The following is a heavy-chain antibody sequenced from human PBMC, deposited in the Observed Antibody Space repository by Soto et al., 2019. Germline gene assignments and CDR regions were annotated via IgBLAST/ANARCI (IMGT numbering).Heavy chain of an antibody. CDR3: ARDQVGATGDY. J-gene: IGHJ4*02. D-gene: IGHD1-26*01. CDR1: GYTFTSYG. V-gene: IGHV1-18*01. CDR2: ISAYNGNR. Sequence: QIQLVQSGAEVKKPGASVKVSCKASGYTFTSYGSSWVRQAPGQGLEWMGWISAYNGNRNYAQKVQGRVTMTTDTSTNTAYMEVRSLRSDDTAVYYCARDQVGATGDYWGQGTLVTVSS.